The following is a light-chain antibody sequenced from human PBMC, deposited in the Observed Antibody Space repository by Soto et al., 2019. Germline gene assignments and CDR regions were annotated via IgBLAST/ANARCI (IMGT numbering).Light chain of an antibody. J-gene: IGKJ5*01. CDR1: QSVSSN. Sequence: EVVVTQSPATLYVSPGERATLSCRASQSVSSNLAWDQQKPGQAPRLLIYGASTRATGIPARFSGSGSGTEFTLTISSLQSEDFAVYYCHQYDNWPKTFGQGTRLEIK. CDR2: GAS. V-gene: IGKV3-15*01. CDR3: HQYDNWPKT.